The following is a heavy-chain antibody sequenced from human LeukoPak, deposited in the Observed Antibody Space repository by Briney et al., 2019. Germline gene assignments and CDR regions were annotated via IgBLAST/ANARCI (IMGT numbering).Heavy chain of an antibody. CDR1: GYTFTGYY. J-gene: IGHJ4*02. CDR2: INPNSVGT. V-gene: IGHV1-2*02. Sequence: ASVKVSCKASGYTFTGYYMHWVRQAPGQGLEWMGWINPNSVGTNYAQKSQGRVTMTRDTYISTAYMELSRLRSDDTAVYYCARDGFGYCSGGSCYSEFGVDYWGQGTLVTVSS. CDR3: ARDGFGYCSGGSCYSEFGVDY. D-gene: IGHD2-15*01.